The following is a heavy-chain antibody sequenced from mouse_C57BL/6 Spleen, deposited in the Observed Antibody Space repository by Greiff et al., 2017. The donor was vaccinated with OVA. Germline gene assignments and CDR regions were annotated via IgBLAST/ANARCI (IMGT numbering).Heavy chain of an antibody. J-gene: IGHJ4*01. V-gene: IGHV3-6*01. CDR2: ISYDGSN. CDR1: GYSITSGYY. D-gene: IGHD1-1*01. Sequence: EVKVEESGPGLVKPSQSLSLTCSVTGYSITSGYYWNWIRQFPGNKLEWMGYISYDGSNNYNPSLKNRISITRDTSKNQFFLKLNSVTTEDTATYYCASITTVVATRYAMDYWGQGTSVTVSS. CDR3: ASITTVVATRYAMDY.